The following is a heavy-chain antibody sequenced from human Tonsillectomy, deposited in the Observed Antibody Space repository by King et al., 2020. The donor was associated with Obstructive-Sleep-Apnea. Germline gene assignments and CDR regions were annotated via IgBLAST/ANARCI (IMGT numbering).Heavy chain of an antibody. CDR1: GGSITSYY. CDR2: ISYSGST. J-gene: IGHJ5*02. D-gene: IGHD3-22*01. V-gene: IGHV4-59*01. CDR3: ARGDLGYYDSIVNWFDP. Sequence: VQLQESGPGLVKASETLSLTCTVSGGSITSYYWSWILQPPGKGLEYIGYISYSGSTNYNPSLKSRVTISVDTSKNQFSLKLSSVTAADTAVYYCARGDLGYYDSIVNWFDPWVQGTRVTVSS.